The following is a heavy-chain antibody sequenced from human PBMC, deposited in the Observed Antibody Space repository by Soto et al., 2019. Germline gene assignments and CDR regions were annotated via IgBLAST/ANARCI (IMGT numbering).Heavy chain of an antibody. D-gene: IGHD3-9*01. J-gene: IGHJ4*02. CDR2: ISSSSSTI. CDR1: GFTFSSYS. V-gene: IGHV3-48*01. Sequence: EVQLVESGGGLVQPGGSLRLSCAASGFTFSSYSMNWVRQAPGKGLEWVSYISSSSSTIYYADSVKGRFTISRDNAKNSLYLQMNSLRAEDPSVYYCARNYDILTGYHNFDYWGQGTLVTVSS. CDR3: ARNYDILTGYHNFDY.